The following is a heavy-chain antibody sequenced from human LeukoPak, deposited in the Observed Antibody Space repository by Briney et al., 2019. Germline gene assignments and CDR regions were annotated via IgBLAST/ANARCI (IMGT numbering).Heavy chain of an antibody. V-gene: IGHV3-7*03. CDR2: MKQDGSEE. CDR3: ARDKIVGATVLDY. Sequence: GGSLRLSCAASGFTFSTYWMSWVRQAPGKGLEWVANMKQDGSEEYYVDSVKGRFTISRDNAKNSLYLQMNSPRAEDTAVYYCARDKIVGATVLDYWGQGSLVTVSS. J-gene: IGHJ4*02. D-gene: IGHD1-26*01. CDR1: GFTFSTYW.